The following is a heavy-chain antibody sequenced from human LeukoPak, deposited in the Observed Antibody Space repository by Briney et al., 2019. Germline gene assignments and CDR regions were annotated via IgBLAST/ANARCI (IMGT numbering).Heavy chain of an antibody. CDR1: GVPISSFY. CDR2: VFYTGDT. D-gene: IGHD2-15*01. J-gene: IGHJ4*02. CDR3: ARHPFATPFDH. Sequence: SETLSLTCAVSGVPISSFYWSWIRQPPGKGLEWIGYVFYTGDTNYNPSLKSQVTMSLDTSKNQLSLRLTSVTAADTAVYYCARHPFATPFDHWGRGTLVTVSS. V-gene: IGHV4-59*08.